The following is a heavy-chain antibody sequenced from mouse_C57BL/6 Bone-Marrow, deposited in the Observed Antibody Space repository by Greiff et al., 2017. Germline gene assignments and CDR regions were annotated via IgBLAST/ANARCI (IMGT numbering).Heavy chain of an antibody. CDR2: IYPRSGNT. CDR1: GYTFPSYG. D-gene: IGHD2-1*01. J-gene: IGHJ3*01. Sequence: VQLQESGAELARPGASVKLSCKASGYTFPSYGISWVKQRTGPGLEWIGEIYPRSGNTYYNEKFKGKATLTADNSSSPAYMELRSLTSEDSAVYFCARGGNWLFAYWGQGTLVTVSA. CDR3: ARGGNWLFAY. V-gene: IGHV1-81*01.